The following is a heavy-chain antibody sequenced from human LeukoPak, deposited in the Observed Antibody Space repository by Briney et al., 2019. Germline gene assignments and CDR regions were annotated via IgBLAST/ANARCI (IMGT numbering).Heavy chain of an antibody. CDR1: GFTFSSYE. J-gene: IGHJ4*02. Sequence: GGSLRLSCAASGFTFSSYEMNWVRQAPGKGLEWVSGISWNSGSIVYADSVKGRFTISRDNAKNSLYLQMNSLRAEDTAVYYCAKRGPGSPESGKYYFDYWGQGTLVTVSS. V-gene: IGHV3-9*01. CDR3: AKRGPGSPESGKYYFDY. D-gene: IGHD3-10*01. CDR2: ISWNSGSI.